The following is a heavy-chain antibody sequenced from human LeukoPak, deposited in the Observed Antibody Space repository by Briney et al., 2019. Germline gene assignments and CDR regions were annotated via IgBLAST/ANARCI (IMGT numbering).Heavy chain of an antibody. CDR3: ARGLTLTDY. V-gene: IGHV1-2*02. J-gene: IGHJ4*02. CDR2: INPNSGGT. Sequence: ASVKVSCKASGYTFTGYYMHWVRQDPGQGLEWMGWINPNSGGTNYAQKFQGRVTMTRNTSISTAYMELSSLRSEDTAVYYCARGLTLTDYWGQGTLVTVSS. CDR1: GYTFTGYY. D-gene: IGHD3-16*01.